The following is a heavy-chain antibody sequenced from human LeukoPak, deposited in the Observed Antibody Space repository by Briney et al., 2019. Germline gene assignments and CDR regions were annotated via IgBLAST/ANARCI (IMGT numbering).Heavy chain of an antibody. Sequence: GGSLRLSCAASRFTFSGYGMNWVRQAPGKGLEWVSYISSSGSTIYYADSVKGRFTISRVNAKNSLFLQMNTLRAEDTAVYYCASSMTTVTSPAYWGQGTLVTVSS. J-gene: IGHJ4*02. D-gene: IGHD4-17*01. CDR1: RFTFSGYG. V-gene: IGHV3-48*03. CDR2: ISSSGSTI. CDR3: ASSMTTVTSPAY.